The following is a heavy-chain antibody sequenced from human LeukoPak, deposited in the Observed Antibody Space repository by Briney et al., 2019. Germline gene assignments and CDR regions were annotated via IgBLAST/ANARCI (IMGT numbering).Heavy chain of an antibody. CDR3: AKPFSSGWYNGGHNWFDP. CDR1: GFTFSSYW. V-gene: IGHV3-74*01. CDR2: ISSDGSST. J-gene: IGHJ5*02. D-gene: IGHD6-19*01. Sequence: GGSLRLSCAASGFTFSSYWMHWVRQAPGKGLVWVSRISSDGSSTSYADSVKGRFTISRDNAKNTLYLQMNSLRAEDTAVYYCAKPFSSGWYNGGHNWFDPWGQGTLVTVSS.